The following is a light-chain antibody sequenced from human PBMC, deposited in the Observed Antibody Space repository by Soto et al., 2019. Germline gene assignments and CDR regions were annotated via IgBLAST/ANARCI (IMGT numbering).Light chain of an antibody. J-gene: IGKJ4*01. CDR2: DTS. CDR1: QGIGDT. V-gene: IGKV3-15*01. CDR3: QQYNNWPLLT. Sequence: ENIMTPAPATLLGSAREGATRSSQASQGIGDTLAWYQHKPGQPPRLLIYDTSTRATGVPARFSGSRSGTEFTLTISSLQSEDFAVYYCQQYNNWPLLTFGGGNKVDIK.